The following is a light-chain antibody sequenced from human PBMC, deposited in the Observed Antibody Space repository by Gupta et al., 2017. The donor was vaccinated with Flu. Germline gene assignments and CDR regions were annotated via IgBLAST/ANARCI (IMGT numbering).Light chain of an antibody. CDR2: DAS. CDR1: QSVTSN. J-gene: IGKJ5*01. CDR3: QQYRNWPPIT. V-gene: IGKV3-15*01. Sequence: ATLSVSPGERATLSCRASQSVTSNLAWLKQKPGQAPRLLIFDASTRATGIPARFSGSGYGTEFTLTISSPQSEDFAVYYCQQYRNWPPITFGQGTRLDIK.